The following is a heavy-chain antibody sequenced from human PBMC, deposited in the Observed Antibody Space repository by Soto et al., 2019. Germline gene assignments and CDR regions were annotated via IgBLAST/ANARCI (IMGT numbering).Heavy chain of an antibody. CDR3: ARDMGCTNGVCYGIDP. CDR1: GGSISSSNW. V-gene: IGHV4-4*02. CDR2: IYHSGST. D-gene: IGHD2-8*01. Sequence: SETLSLTCAVSGGSISSSNWWSWVRQPPGKGLEWIGEIYHSGSTNYNPSLKSRVTITVDKSKNQFTLKLSSMTAADTAVYYCARDMGCTNGVCYGIDPWGQGTLVT. J-gene: IGHJ5*02.